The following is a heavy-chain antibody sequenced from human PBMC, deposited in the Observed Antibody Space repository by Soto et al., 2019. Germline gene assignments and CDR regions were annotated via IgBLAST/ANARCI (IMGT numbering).Heavy chain of an antibody. CDR1: GFTFSSYA. CDR2: ISGSGGST. Sequence: EVQLLESGGGLVQPGGSLRLSCAASGFTFSSYAMSWVRQAPGKGLEWVSAISGSGGSTYYADSVKGRFTISRDNSKNTLYLQMNRLRAEDTAVYYCAKSSGMDHYYYYMDVWGKGTTVTVSS. D-gene: IGHD6-13*01. V-gene: IGHV3-23*01. CDR3: AKSSGMDHYYYYMDV. J-gene: IGHJ6*03.